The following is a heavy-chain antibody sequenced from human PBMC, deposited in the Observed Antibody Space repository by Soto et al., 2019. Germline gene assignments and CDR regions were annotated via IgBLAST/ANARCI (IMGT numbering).Heavy chain of an antibody. CDR3: AAVPGDFDC. Sequence: SSVQWVRQARGQRLEWIGWIVIGTGNTNYAQRFQGRVTFTRDMSTSTAYMELSSLRSEDTAVYYCAAVPGDFDCWGQGTLVTVSS. D-gene: IGHD1-1*01. J-gene: IGHJ4*02. CDR1: SS. V-gene: IGHV1-58*01. CDR2: IVIGTGNT.